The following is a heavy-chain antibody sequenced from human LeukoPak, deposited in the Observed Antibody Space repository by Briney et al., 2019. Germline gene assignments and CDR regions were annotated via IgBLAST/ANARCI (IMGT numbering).Heavy chain of an antibody. CDR1: GFTFSSYL. V-gene: IGHV3-74*01. D-gene: IGHD3-16*01. Sequence: GGSLRLSCAASGFTFSSYLMHWVRQAPGKGLAWVSRINSDGSSPNYADSVKGRFTISRDNAKNTLYLQMNSLRAEDTAVYYCARDLGRGSYSLYCFDYWGRGTLVTVSS. J-gene: IGHJ4*02. CDR2: INSDGSSP. CDR3: ARDLGRGSYSLYCFDY.